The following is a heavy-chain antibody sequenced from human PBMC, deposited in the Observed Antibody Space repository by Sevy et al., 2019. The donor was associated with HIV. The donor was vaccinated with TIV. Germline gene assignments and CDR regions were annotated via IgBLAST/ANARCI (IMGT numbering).Heavy chain of an antibody. CDR3: VREALGWFSYSLDC. J-gene: IGHJ4*02. Sequence: GGSLRLSCAASGFSFSTYWMTWVRQAPGKGLEWVATMNQDGTERDYVDSVKGRFTISRDNTKTSLFLQMNSLSAEHTGVYYCVREALGWFSYSLDCWGQGTQVTVSS. D-gene: IGHD3-3*01. V-gene: IGHV3-7*03. CDR1: GFSFSTYW. CDR2: MNQDGTER.